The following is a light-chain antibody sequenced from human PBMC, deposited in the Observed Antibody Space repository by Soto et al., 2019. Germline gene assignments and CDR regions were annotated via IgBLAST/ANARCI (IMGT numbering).Light chain of an antibody. CDR3: QQYNNWHPIT. J-gene: IGKJ5*01. Sequence: EILITQSPATLSVSPGESATLSCRASQSVSSNLAWYQQKPGQATRLLIYGASTRATGIPARFSGSGSGTEFTLTISSLQSEDFAAYYCQQYNNWHPITFGQGTRLEIK. CDR2: GAS. CDR1: QSVSSN. V-gene: IGKV3-15*01.